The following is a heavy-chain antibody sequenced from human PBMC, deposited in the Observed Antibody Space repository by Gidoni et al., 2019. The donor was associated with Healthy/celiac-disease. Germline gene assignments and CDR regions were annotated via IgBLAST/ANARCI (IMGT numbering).Heavy chain of an antibody. V-gene: IGHV3-23*04. J-gene: IGHJ4*02. D-gene: IGHD3-16*01. CDR3: AKDQDDYIWGNTLNPVGY. Sequence: EVQLVESGGGLVQPGGSLRLSCAASGFTFSSYAMSWVRQAPGKGLEWVSAISGSGGSTYYADPVKGRFTISRDNSKNTLYLQMNSLRAEDTAVYYCAKDQDDYIWGNTLNPVGYWGQGTLVTVSS. CDR2: ISGSGGST. CDR1: GFTFSSYA.